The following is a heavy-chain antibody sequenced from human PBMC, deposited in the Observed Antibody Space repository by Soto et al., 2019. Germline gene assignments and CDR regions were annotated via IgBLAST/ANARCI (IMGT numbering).Heavy chain of an antibody. D-gene: IGHD5-12*01. CDR2: ISSTSGYI. CDR1: GFPFISYS. V-gene: IGHV3-21*01. J-gene: IGHJ4*02. Sequence: EVQLVESGGGLVKPGGSLRLSCAASGFPFISYSLNWVRQAPGKGLEWVSSISSTSGYIYYADSVKGRFTISRDNAENSVFLQMTSLRAEDTAVYYCARGPRIVATALYFESWGQGTLVTVSS. CDR3: ARGPRIVATALYFES.